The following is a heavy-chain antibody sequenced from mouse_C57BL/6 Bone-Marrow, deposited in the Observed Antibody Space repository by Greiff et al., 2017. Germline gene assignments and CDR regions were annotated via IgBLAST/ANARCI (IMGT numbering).Heavy chain of an antibody. CDR3: ARSPAYYSNSYAMDY. CDR2: INPNNGGT. D-gene: IGHD2-5*01. J-gene: IGHJ4*01. CDR1: GYTFTDYY. V-gene: IGHV1-26*01. Sequence: EVQLQQSGPELVKPGASVKISCKASGYTFTDYYMNWVKQSHGKSLEWIGDINPNNGGTSYNQKFKGKATLTVDKSSSTAYMGLRSLTSEDSAVYYCARSPAYYSNSYAMDYWGQGTSVTVSS.